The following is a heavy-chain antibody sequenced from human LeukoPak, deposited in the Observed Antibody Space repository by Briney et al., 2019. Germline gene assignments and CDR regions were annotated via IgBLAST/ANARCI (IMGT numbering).Heavy chain of an antibody. J-gene: IGHJ6*03. CDR2: MNPNGDGR. Sequence: ASVKVSCTASGYIFTGYYIHWVRQVPGKGLEWMGWMNPNGDGRSYAQKFQGRVAMTSDTSIGPAYMELSGLTSDDTGVYYCAANLLKKGYFSYYMDVWGNGATVTVSS. CDR3: AANLLKKGYFSYYMDV. V-gene: IGHV1-2*02. CDR1: GYIFTGYY. D-gene: IGHD2/OR15-2a*01.